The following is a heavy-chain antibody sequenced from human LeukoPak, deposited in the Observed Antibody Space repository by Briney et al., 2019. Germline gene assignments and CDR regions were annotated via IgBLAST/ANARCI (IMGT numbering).Heavy chain of an antibody. J-gene: IGHJ4*02. V-gene: IGHV6-1*01. D-gene: IGHD2-2*01. CDR2: TYYRSKWYN. CDR3: ARAHCSSTSCLPFDY. CDR1: GDSVSSNSAA. Sequence: SQTLSLTCAISGDSVSSNSAAWNWIRQSPSRGLEWLGRTYYRSKWYNDYAVTVKSRITINPDISKNQFSLQLNSVTPEDTAVYYCARAHCSSTSCLPFDYWGQGTLVTVSS.